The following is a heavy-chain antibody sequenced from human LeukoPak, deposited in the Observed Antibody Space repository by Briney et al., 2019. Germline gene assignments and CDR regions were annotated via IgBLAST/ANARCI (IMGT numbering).Heavy chain of an antibody. J-gene: IGHJ5*02. CDR3: AGEGPQQEFDP. CDR1: GITFSSYA. Sequence: GGSLRLSCAASGITFSSYAMHWVRQAPGKGLEWVAVISYDGSNKYYADSVKGRFTISRDNSKNTLYLQMNSLRAEDTAVYYCAGEGPQQEFDPWGQGTLVTVSS. D-gene: IGHD6-13*01. CDR2: ISYDGSNK. V-gene: IGHV3-30*04.